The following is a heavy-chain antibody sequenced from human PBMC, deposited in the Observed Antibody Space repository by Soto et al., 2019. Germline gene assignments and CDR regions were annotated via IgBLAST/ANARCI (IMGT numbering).Heavy chain of an antibody. CDR1: GGSFSGYQ. Sequence: QVQLQQWGAGLLKPSETLSLTCAVYGGSFSGYQWTWIRQTPGKGLEWIGEINDSGNINYNPSLKSRVTIFLDTPKKQISLKLSSVTAADTAVYFCARGLILWFGELSRRGGYYYYMDDWGKGTTVTVSS. V-gene: IGHV4-34*01. CDR2: INDSGNI. D-gene: IGHD3-10*01. CDR3: ARGLILWFGELSRRGGYYYYMDD. J-gene: IGHJ6*03.